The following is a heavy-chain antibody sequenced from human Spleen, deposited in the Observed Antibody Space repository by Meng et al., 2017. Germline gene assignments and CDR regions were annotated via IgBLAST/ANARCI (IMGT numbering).Heavy chain of an antibody. CDR3: ARGPTTMAHDFDY. Sequence: QVQLQQWGGGLLKPSVTLSLTCVVSGGSFSDYYWSWIRQPPGKGLEWIGEINHSGSTNYNPSLESRATISVDTSQNNLSLKLSSVTAADSAVYYCARGPTTMAHDFDYWGQGTLVTVSS. CDR1: GGSFSDYY. J-gene: IGHJ4*02. V-gene: IGHV4-34*01. D-gene: IGHD4-11*01. CDR2: INHSGST.